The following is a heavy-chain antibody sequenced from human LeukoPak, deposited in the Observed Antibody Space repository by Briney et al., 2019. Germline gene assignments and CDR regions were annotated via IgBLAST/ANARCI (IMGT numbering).Heavy chain of an antibody. J-gene: IGHJ4*02. D-gene: IGHD1-26*01. CDR2: ISAYNGNT. CDR1: GYTFTNYG. Sequence: ASVKVSCKASGYTFTNYGINWVRQAPGKGGEGMGWISAYNGNTNYAQKLQGRVTITTDTSTSTAYMELRRLRSDDMAVYYCAREEGATSGDYWGQGTLVTVSS. V-gene: IGHV1-18*03. CDR3: AREEGATSGDY.